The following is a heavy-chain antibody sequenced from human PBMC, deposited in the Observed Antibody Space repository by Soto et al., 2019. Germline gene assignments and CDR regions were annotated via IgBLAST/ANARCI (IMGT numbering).Heavy chain of an antibody. CDR2: INHSGST. V-gene: IGHV4-34*01. CDR3: ARAPHFYILATRGHFDY. J-gene: IGHJ4*02. CDR1: GGSLSGYY. D-gene: IGHD5-12*01. Sequence: PSETLSLTCAVYGGSLSGYYWSWIRQPPGKGLEWIGEINHSGSTNYNPSLKSRVTISVDTSKNQFSLKLSSVTAADTAVYYCARAPHFYILATRGHFDYWGQGTLVTVSS.